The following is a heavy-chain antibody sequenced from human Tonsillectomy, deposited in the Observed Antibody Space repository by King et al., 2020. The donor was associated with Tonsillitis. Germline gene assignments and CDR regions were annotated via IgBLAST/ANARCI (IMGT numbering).Heavy chain of an antibody. D-gene: IGHD2-2*01. V-gene: IGHV3-30*18. CDR1: GFTFNSYG. J-gene: IGHJ6*02. CDR3: ANAGFCRSTSCPDYYYYGMDV. CDR2: ISYDGSNK. Sequence: VQLVESGGGVVQPGRSLRLSCAASGFTFNSYGMHWVRQAPGKGLEWVALISYDGSNKYYADSVKGRFTISRDNSKNTLYLQMKSLRAEDTAVYYCANAGFCRSTSCPDYYYYGMDVWGQGTTVTVSS.